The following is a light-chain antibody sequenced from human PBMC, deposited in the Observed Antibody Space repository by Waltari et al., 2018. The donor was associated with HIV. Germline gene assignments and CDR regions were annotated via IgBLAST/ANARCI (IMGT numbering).Light chain of an antibody. V-gene: IGLV2-14*03. CDR3: ASNRLDYTLI. CDR1: STDSRFYQY. Sequence: QSALTQPASVSVFLGQSINISCTGISTDSRFYQYVSWYQQHPGKLPRLIIFDINNRPSGVSAPLPGSRSGNSASLTFSGLQSGDEAHYYCASNRLDYTLIFGGGTKLTVL. CDR2: DIN. J-gene: IGLJ2*01.